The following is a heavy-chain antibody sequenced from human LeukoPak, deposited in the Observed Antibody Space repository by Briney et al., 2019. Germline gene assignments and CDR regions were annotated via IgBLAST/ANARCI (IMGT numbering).Heavy chain of an antibody. CDR3: ASLSLGHY. V-gene: IGHV3-7*03. Sequence: GGSLRLSCAASGFTFSSYWMNWARQAPGKGLEWVASINHNGNVNYYVDSVKGRFTISRDNAKNTLSLQMNSLRAEDTAVYYCASLSLGHYWGQGTLVTVSS. J-gene: IGHJ4*02. CDR1: GFTFSSYW. D-gene: IGHD6-6*01. CDR2: INHNGNVN.